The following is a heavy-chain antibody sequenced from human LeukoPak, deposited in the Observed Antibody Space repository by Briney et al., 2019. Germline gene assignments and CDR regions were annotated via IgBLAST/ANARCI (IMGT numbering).Heavy chain of an antibody. CDR1: GFTFNTYA. CDR2: ISYDGSNK. Sequence: SGGSLRLSCAASGFTFNTYAMHWVRQAPGKGLGWVAVISYDGSNKYYADSVKGRFTISRDNSRNTLYLQMNSLRAEDTAVYYCARDGIFWGQGTLVTVSS. CDR3: ARDGIF. D-gene: IGHD3-3*01. J-gene: IGHJ4*02. V-gene: IGHV3-30-3*01.